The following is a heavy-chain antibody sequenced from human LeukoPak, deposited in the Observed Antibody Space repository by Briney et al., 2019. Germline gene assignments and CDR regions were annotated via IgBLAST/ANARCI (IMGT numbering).Heavy chain of an antibody. J-gene: IGHJ5*02. CDR2: IYYSGST. V-gene: IGHV4-31*03. CDR1: GSSISSGGYY. CDR3: AREPALNWFDP. Sequence: PSETLSLTCTVPGSSISSGGYYWSWIRQHPGKGLEWIGYIYYSGSTYYNPSLNSRVTISVETSKNQFPLKLSSVTAADTAVYYCAREPALNWFDPWGQGTLVTVSS. D-gene: IGHD2-15*01.